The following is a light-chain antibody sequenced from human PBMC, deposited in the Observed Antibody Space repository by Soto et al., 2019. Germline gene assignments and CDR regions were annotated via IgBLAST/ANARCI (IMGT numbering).Light chain of an antibody. V-gene: IGLV2-14*01. CDR1: HSDVGIYDF. J-gene: IGLJ1*01. CDR2: EVS. CDR3: ISYTSDDVRYV. Sequence: QSVLTQPASVSGTPGQSISISCTGSHSDVGIYDFVSWYQHHPGRSPKLIVSEVSHRPSSVSNRFSGSKSGNTASLTISGLQSEDEADYYCISYTSDDVRYVFGTGTKLTVL.